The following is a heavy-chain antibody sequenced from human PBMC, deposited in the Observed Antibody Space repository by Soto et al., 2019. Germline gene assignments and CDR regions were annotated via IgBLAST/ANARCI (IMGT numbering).Heavy chain of an antibody. V-gene: IGHV3-30-3*01. J-gene: IGHJ5*02. Sequence: ESGGGVVQPGRSLRLSCAASGFTMHWVRQSPGKGLERVAVISYDGSNKYYADSVKGRFTISRDNSKNTLYLQMNSLRAEDTAVYYCASLPGVDIDKPTAAHFDPWGQGTLVTVSS. CDR3: ASLPGVDIDKPTAAHFDP. CDR2: ISYDGSNK. D-gene: IGHD7-27*01. CDR1: GFT.